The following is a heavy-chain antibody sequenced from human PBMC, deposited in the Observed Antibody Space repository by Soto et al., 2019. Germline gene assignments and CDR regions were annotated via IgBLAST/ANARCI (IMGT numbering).Heavy chain of an antibody. J-gene: IGHJ5*02. D-gene: IGHD2-2*01. V-gene: IGHV1-18*01. CDR3: ARDRACRSTSCYEAWFDT. CDR2: ISAYNGTT. Sequence: QVQLVQSGAEVKKPGASVKVSCKASGYTFTSYGISWVRQAPGQGLEWMGWISAYNGTTNYAQKLQGRVTMTTDTSTSRAYTELRSLRSDDTAVYFCARDRACRSTSCYEAWFDTWGQGTLVTVSS. CDR1: GYTFTSYG.